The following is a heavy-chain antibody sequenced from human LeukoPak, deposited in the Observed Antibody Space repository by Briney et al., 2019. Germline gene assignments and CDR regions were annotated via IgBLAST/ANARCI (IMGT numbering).Heavy chain of an antibody. Sequence: GGSLRLSCAASGFTFNSYAMTWVRQAPGKGLEWVSLISDSGSKTYYAGSVKGRFTISRDNFKSTLYLQMKSLRAEDTAIYYCAKDMIYGSGSSSKWRFDIWGQGTMVTVSS. D-gene: IGHD3-10*01. CDR1: GFTFNSYA. J-gene: IGHJ3*02. CDR2: ISDSGSKT. CDR3: AKDMIYGSGSSSKWRFDI. V-gene: IGHV3-23*01.